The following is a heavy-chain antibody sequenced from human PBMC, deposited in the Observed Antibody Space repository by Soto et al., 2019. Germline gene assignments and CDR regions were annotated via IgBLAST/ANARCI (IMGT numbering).Heavy chain of an antibody. CDR2: ISAYNGNT. CDR1: GYAFTGYY. Sequence: ASVKVSCKASGYAFTGYYMHWVRQAPGQVLEWMGLISAYNGNTNYAQKLQGRVTMTTDTSTSTAYMELRSLRSDDTAVYYCARVGSERLAPFDYWGQGTLVTVSS. D-gene: IGHD1-26*01. V-gene: IGHV1-18*04. J-gene: IGHJ4*02. CDR3: ARVGSERLAPFDY.